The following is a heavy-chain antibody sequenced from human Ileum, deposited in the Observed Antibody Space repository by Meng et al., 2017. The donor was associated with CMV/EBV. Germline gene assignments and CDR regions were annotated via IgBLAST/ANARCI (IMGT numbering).Heavy chain of an antibody. CDR2: INDNGGST. J-gene: IGHJ4*01. CDR1: GFTFRNYV. CDR3: AKGSAAGRPYYFDY. Sequence: GGSLRLSCAASGFTFRNYVMAWVRQAPGRGLEWVSAINDNGGSTNYPDSVRGRFSVSRDSSKDTVFLQLHGLTDDDTAVYFCAKGSAAGRPYYFDYWGQGTLVTVSS. D-gene: IGHD6-6*01. V-gene: IGHV3-23*01.